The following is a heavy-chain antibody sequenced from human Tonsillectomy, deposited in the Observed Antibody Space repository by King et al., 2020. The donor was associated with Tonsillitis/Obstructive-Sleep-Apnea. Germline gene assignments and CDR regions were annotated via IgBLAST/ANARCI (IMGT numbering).Heavy chain of an antibody. J-gene: IGHJ4*02. CDR1: GLTFSSHA. D-gene: IGHD3-10*01. V-gene: IGHV3-23*04. CDR3: ASQPYGWGTYYYIDY. Sequence: VQLVESGGGLVQPGRSLRLSCAASGLTFSSHAMSWVRQAPGKGLEWVSGISGSGDSTYYAESVKGRFTISRDKSKNTLFLQMNCLRAEDTAVYYCASQPYGWGTYYYIDYWGQGTLVTVSS. CDR2: ISGSGDST.